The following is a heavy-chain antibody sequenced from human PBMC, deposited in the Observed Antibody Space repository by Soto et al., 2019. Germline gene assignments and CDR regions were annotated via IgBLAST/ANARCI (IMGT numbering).Heavy chain of an antibody. Sequence: GGSLRLSCAASGFTFSSYAMSWVRQAPGKGLEWVSAISGSGGSTYYADSVKGRFTISRDNSKNTLYLQMNSLRAEDTAVYYCAKIFRGNPDYGMDVWGQGTTVTVS. J-gene: IGHJ6*02. V-gene: IGHV3-23*01. CDR2: ISGSGGST. CDR1: GFTFSSYA. CDR3: AKIFRGNPDYGMDV. D-gene: IGHD3-3*01.